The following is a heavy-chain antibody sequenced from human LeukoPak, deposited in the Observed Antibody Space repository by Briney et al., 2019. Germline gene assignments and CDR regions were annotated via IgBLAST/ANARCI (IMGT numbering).Heavy chain of an antibody. D-gene: IGHD6-13*01. CDR1: GYTFTGYY. J-gene: IGHJ4*02. CDR3: AREDRGIAAVGFYFGY. V-gene: IGHV1-2*02. CDR2: INPNSGGT. Sequence: ASAKVSCKASGYTFTGYYIHWVRQAPGQGLEWMGWINPNSGGTNYAQNFQGRVTMTRDTSISTAYMELSRLRSDDTAVYYCAREDRGIAAVGFYFGYWGQGTLVTVSS.